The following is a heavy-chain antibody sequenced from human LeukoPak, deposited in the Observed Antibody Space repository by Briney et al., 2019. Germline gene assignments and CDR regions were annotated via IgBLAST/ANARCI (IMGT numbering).Heavy chain of an antibody. CDR3: ARLDMGD. D-gene: IGHD2-2*03. CDR1: GFTFSAYW. CDR2: IKHDGSEK. V-gene: IGHV3-7*01. Sequence: PGGSLRLSCAASGFTFSAYWMSWARQAPGKGLEWVANIKHDGSEKNYVDSIKGRFTISRDNAKNSLYLQMTSLRAEDTAVYYCARLDMGDWGQGTLVTVSS. J-gene: IGHJ4*02.